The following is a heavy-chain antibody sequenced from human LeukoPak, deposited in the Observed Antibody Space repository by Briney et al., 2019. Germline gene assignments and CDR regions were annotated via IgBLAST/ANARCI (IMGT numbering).Heavy chain of an antibody. CDR2: INPSGGTT. D-gene: IGHD6-13*01. V-gene: IGHV1-46*01. Sequence: EASVKVSCKASGYTFTSYYMHWVRQAPGQGLEWMGVINPSGGTTNYAQKFQGRVTMTRDMSTSTVYMELSSLRSEDTAVYYCAREGEQQLAYDYWGQGTLVTVSS. CDR1: GYTFTSYY. J-gene: IGHJ4*02. CDR3: AREGEQQLAYDY.